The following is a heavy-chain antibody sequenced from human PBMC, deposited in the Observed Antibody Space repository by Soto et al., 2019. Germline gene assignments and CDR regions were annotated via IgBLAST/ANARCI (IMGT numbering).Heavy chain of an antibody. J-gene: IGHJ4*02. CDR2: IYYSGST. V-gene: IGHV4-59*12. Sequence: PSETLSLTCTVSGGSISSYYWSWIRQPPGKGLEWIGYIYYSGSTNYNPSLKSRVTISVDTSKNQFSLKLSSVTAADTAVYYCARDPVGVTHFDSWGQGAMVTVS. CDR1: GGSISSYY. D-gene: IGHD1-26*01. CDR3: ARDPVGVTHFDS.